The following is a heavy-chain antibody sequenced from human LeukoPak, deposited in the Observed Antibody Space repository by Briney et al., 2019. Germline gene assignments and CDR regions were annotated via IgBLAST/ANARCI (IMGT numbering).Heavy chain of an antibody. J-gene: IGHJ4*02. CDR2: ISWNSGSI. CDR3: AKSLGYDSSGYYYGVGYYFDY. Sequence: GGSLRLSCAASGFTFDDYAMHWVRQAPGKGLEWVSGISWNSGSIGYADSVKGRFTISRDNAKNSLYPQMNSLRAEDTALYYCAKSLGYDSSGYYYGVGYYFDYWGQGTLVTVSS. V-gene: IGHV3-9*01. D-gene: IGHD3-22*01. CDR1: GFTFDDYA.